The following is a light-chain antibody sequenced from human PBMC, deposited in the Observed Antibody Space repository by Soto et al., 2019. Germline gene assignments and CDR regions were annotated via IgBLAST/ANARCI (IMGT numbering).Light chain of an antibody. CDR1: QSVGSF. Sequence: EIVLTQSPGTLSLSPGERAILSCRASQSVGSFLAWYQHNPGQAPRLLIFDASYRAAGIQARFRGSGSGTDFTLTIDSLEPEDFAVYYCQQRTNWLWTFGPGTKVEIK. V-gene: IGKV3-11*01. J-gene: IGKJ1*01. CDR3: QQRTNWLWT. CDR2: DAS.